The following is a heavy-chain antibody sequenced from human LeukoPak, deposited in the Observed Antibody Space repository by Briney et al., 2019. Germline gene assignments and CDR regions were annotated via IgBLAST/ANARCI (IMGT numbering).Heavy chain of an antibody. Sequence: PGGSLRLSCAASGFTVSSNYMSWVRQAPGKGLEWVSVIYRSGSTYYSGSVKGRFTVSRDNSKNTLYLQMNSLRAEDTAVYYCARVSGSGFYFVYWGQGTLVTVSS. J-gene: IGHJ4*02. CDR2: IYRSGST. V-gene: IGHV3-53*01. CDR1: GFTVSSNY. D-gene: IGHD3-10*01. CDR3: ARVSGSGFYFVY.